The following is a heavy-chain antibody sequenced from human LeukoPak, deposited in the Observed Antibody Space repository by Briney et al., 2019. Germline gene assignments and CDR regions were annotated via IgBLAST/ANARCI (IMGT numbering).Heavy chain of an antibody. J-gene: IGHJ3*02. CDR3: ARDRGERGSSWSLPAHGFDI. Sequence: SVKVSCKASGGTFSSYAINWVRQAPGQGLEWMGRIVPIFGTTNYAQKFQGRVTITTDESTSTASMELSSLRSEGTAVYYCARDRGERGSSWSLPAHGFDIWGQGTMVTVSS. V-gene: IGHV1-69*05. CDR2: IVPIFGTT. D-gene: IGHD6-13*01. CDR1: GGTFSSYA.